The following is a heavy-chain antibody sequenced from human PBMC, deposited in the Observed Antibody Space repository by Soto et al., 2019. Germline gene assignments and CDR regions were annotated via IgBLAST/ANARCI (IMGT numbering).Heavy chain of an antibody. CDR1: GGTFSSYA. V-gene: IGHV1-69*01. CDR2: IIPIFGTA. Sequence: QVQLVQSGAEVKKPGSSVKVSRKASGGTFSSYAISWVRQAPGQGLEWMGGIIPIFGTANYAQKFQGRVTITADESTSTAYMELSSLRSEDTAVYYCARENEGAAAGPPYGMDVRGQGTTVTVSS. CDR3: ARENEGAAAGPPYGMDV. D-gene: IGHD6-13*01. J-gene: IGHJ6*02.